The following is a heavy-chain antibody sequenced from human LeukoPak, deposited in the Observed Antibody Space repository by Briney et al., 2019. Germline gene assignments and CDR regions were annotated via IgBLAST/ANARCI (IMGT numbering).Heavy chain of an antibody. V-gene: IGHV4-39*01. J-gene: IGHJ4*02. Sequence: ASETLSLTCTVSGGSISSSSYYWGWIRQPPGKGLEWIGSIYYSGSTYYNPSLKSRVTISVDTSKNQFSLKLSSVTAADTAVYYCARRGAPSKLYYLDSWGQGTLVTVSS. CDR1: GGSISSSSYY. D-gene: IGHD1-26*01. CDR2: IYYSGST. CDR3: ARRGAPSKLYYLDS.